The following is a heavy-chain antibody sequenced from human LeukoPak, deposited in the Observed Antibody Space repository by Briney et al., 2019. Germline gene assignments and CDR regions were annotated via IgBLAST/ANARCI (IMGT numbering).Heavy chain of an antibody. CDR3: ARTYYDILTGYNGYYYYGMDV. CDR1: GGSISSYY. V-gene: IGHV4-59*12. CDR2: IYYSGST. Sequence: PSETLSLTCTVSGGSISSYYWSWIRQPPGKGLEWIGYIYYSGSTNYNPSLKSRVTISVDTSKNQFSLKLSSVTAADTAVYYCARTYYDILTGYNGYYYYGMDVWGQGTTVTVSS. D-gene: IGHD3-9*01. J-gene: IGHJ6*02.